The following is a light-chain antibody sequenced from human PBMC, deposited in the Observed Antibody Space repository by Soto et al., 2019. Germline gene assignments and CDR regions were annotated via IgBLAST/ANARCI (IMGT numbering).Light chain of an antibody. J-gene: IGKJ1*01. Sequence: EIVLTQSPATLSLSPGERATLSCRASQSIRTYLAWFRQRPGQAPRLLIYDASNRATGIPARFSGSGSGTEFTLTISGLQSEDFAVYYCQQYSIWRTFGQGTKVDI. CDR3: QQYSIWRT. CDR2: DAS. CDR1: QSIRTY. V-gene: IGKV3-11*01.